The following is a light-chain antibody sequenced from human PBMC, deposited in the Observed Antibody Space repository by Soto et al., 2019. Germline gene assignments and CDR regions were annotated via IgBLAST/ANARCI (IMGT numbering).Light chain of an antibody. V-gene: IGKV3-20*01. Sequence: EIVLTQSPGTLSLSPGERATLSCRASQRVTTNYLAWYQQIPGQAPRLLIYGASSRATGIPDRFSGSGFGTDFTLTITRLEPEDFAVYYCQQYAGSPWTFGQGTKVEIK. CDR1: QRVTTNY. J-gene: IGKJ1*01. CDR2: GAS. CDR3: QQYAGSPWT.